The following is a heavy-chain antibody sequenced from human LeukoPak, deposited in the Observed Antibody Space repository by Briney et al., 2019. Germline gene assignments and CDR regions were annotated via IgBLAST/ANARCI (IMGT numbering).Heavy chain of an antibody. V-gene: IGHV3-23*01. D-gene: IGHD6-19*01. Sequence: QPGGSLRLSCAASGFTFSSYSMNWVRQAPGKGLEWVSGVTGGGGSTYYADSVKGRFTVSSDNSKNILYLEMNSLRSEDTATYYCAKDATLAVAGSYFNYWGQGALVTVSS. CDR2: VTGGGGST. J-gene: IGHJ4*02. CDR3: AKDATLAVAGSYFNY. CDR1: GFTFSSYS.